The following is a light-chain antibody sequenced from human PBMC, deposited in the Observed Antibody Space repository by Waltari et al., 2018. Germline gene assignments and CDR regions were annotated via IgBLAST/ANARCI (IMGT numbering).Light chain of an antibody. CDR3: QQAYSTPWT. CDR1: QSISTY. CDR2: GAS. J-gene: IGKJ1*01. V-gene: IGKV1-39*01. Sequence: DIQMTQSPSSLSASVGDRVTITCRTSQSISTYFNWYQQKPGKAPKLLIYGASSVQSGVPSRFSGSGSGTDFSFTISSLQPEDFATYFCQQAYSTPWTFGQGTKVEIK.